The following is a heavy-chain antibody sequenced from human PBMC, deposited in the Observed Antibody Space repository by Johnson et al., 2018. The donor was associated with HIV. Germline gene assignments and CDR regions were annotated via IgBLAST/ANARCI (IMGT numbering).Heavy chain of an antibody. CDR3: VREPRPLNAFDI. V-gene: IGHV3-30*04. J-gene: IGHJ3*02. Sequence: QMQLVESGGGVVQPGRSLRLSCAASGFTFSSYAMHWVRQAPGKGLEWVAVISYDGSNKYYADSVKGRFTISRDNSKNTLYLQMNSLRAEDTAVYYCVREPRPLNAFDIWGQGTMVTVSS. CDR2: ISYDGSNK. CDR1: GFTFSSYA. D-gene: IGHD4/OR15-4a*01.